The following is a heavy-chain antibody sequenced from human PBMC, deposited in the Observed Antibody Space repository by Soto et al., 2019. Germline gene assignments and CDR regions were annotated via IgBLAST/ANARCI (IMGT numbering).Heavy chain of an antibody. CDR2: LYIADGT. D-gene: IGHD2-15*01. V-gene: IGHV3-23*05. CDR1: GFTFSSYA. J-gene: IGHJ3*02. CDR3: ATWLLREHAFDI. Sequence: GGSLRLSCAASGFTFSSYAMSWVRQAPGKGLEWVSALYIADGTFYADSVKGRFTVSTDSSKNTVYLHMNNLSPEDTAVYYCATWLLREHAFDIWGQGTMVTVPS.